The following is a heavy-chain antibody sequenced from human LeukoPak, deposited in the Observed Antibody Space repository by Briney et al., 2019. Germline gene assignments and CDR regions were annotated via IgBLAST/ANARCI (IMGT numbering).Heavy chain of an antibody. D-gene: IGHD1-14*01. CDR1: GFSFSTTW. Sequence: GGSLRLSCAASGFSFSTTWMHWVRQAPGKGLVWVSLIRSDGSTIYADSVKGRFTISRDNAKNTLYLQMNSLRAEDTAVYCCARDWYHTLDFWGQGTMVTVSS. V-gene: IGHV3-74*01. J-gene: IGHJ3*01. CDR2: IRSDGST. CDR3: ARDWYHTLDF.